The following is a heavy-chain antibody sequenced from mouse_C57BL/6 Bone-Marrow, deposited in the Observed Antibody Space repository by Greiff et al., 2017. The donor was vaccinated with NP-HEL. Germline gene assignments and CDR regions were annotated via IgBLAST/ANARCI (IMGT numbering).Heavy chain of an antibody. V-gene: IGHV1-39*01. CDR1: GYSFTDYN. J-gene: IGHJ2*01. CDR2: INPNYGTT. Sequence: QLQQSGPELVKPGASVKISCKASGYSFTDYNMNWVKQSNGKSLEWIGVINPNYGTTSYNQKFKGKATLTVDQSSSTSYMQLNSLTSEDSAVYYCATNLLLRHYYFDYWGQGTTLTVSS. CDR3: ATNLLLRHYYFDY. D-gene: IGHD1-1*01.